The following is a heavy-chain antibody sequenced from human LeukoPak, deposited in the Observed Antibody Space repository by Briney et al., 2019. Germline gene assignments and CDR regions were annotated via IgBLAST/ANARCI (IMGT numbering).Heavy chain of an antibody. J-gene: IGHJ4*02. CDR2: IKSKTDGGVT. CDR1: GFTFSDAW. D-gene: IGHD3-22*01. CDR3: ARYYGDSGSQYYFDY. Sequence: GGSLRLSCAASGFTFSDAWMSWVRQAPEKGLEWVGRIKSKTDGGVTDYAAPVKGRFTISRDDSKNTLYLQMNSLKIEDTAVYYCARYYGDSGSQYYFDYWGQGTLVTVSS. V-gene: IGHV3-15*01.